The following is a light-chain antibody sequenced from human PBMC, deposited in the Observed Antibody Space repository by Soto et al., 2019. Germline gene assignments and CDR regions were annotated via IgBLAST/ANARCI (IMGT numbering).Light chain of an antibody. V-gene: IGKV3-20*01. Sequence: EIVMTQSPATLSVSRGERATLSCRASQSVSSKLAWYQQKPGQAPRLLIYGASTRATGIPDRFSGSGSGTDFTLTISRLEPEDFAVYYCQQYGSSRTFGQGTKVDI. CDR3: QQYGSSRT. CDR2: GAS. J-gene: IGKJ1*01. CDR1: QSVSSK.